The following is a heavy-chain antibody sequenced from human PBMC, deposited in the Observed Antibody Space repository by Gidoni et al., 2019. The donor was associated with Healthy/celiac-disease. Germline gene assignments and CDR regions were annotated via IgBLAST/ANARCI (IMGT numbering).Heavy chain of an antibody. V-gene: IGHV3-23*01. Sequence: EVQLLESVGGLVQPGGSLRLSCAASGFTFSIYAMSWVRQAPGKGLEWVSAISGSGGSTYYADSVKGRFTISRDNSKNTLYLQMNSLRAEDTAVYYCAKDVSPKKKRVFDAFDIWGQGTMVTVSS. CDR1: GFTFSIYA. J-gene: IGHJ3*02. CDR2: ISGSGGST. CDR3: AKDVSPKKKRVFDAFDI. D-gene: IGHD2-8*01.